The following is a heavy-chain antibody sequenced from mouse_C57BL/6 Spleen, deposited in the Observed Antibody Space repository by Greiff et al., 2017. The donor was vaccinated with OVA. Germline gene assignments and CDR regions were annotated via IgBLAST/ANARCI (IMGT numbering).Heavy chain of an antibody. CDR1: GFTFSNYW. D-gene: IGHD3-2*02. J-gene: IGHJ3*01. V-gene: IGHV6-3*01. CDR3: TEDSSGPVAFAY. Sequence: EVQVVESGGGLVQPGGSMKLSCVASGFTFSNYWMNWVRQSPEKGLEWVAQIRLKSDNYATHYAESVKGRFTISRDDSKSSVYLQMNNLRAEDTGIYYCTEDSSGPVAFAYWGQGTLVTVSA. CDR2: IRLKSDNYAT.